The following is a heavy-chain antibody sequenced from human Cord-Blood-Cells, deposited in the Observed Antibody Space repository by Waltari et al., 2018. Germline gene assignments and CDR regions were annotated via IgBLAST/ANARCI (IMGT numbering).Heavy chain of an antibody. Sequence: QVQLVQSGAEVKKPGSSVKVSCKASGGIFSSYAISWVRQAPGQGLEWMGGSIPIFGTANYAQKVQGRVTITADESTSTAYMELSSLRSEDTAVYYCARFLGGRPYWYFDLWGRGTLVTVSS. V-gene: IGHV1-69*01. CDR3: ARFLGGRPYWYFDL. CDR1: GGIFSSYA. CDR2: SIPIFGTA. J-gene: IGHJ2*01. D-gene: IGHD3-16*01.